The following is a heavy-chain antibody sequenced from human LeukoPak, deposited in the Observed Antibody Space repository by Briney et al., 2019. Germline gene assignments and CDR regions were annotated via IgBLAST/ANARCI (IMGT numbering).Heavy chain of an antibody. Sequence: GGSLRLSCAASGFTFSNYWMHWVRQAPGKGLVWVSRLNSDGSSTNYADSVKGRFTISRDNAKNSLYLQMNSLRAEDTAVYYCARGREYCTNGVCHRPWGYYFDYWGQGTLVTVSS. CDR2: LNSDGSST. J-gene: IGHJ4*02. V-gene: IGHV3-74*01. CDR3: ARGREYCTNGVCHRPWGYYFDY. CDR1: GFTFSNYW. D-gene: IGHD2-8*01.